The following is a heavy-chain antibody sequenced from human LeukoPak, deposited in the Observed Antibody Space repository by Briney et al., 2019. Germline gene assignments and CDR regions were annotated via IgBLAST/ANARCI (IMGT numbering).Heavy chain of an antibody. CDR3: ARGGYYYDSSGYYYDGWFDP. CDR1: GYTFTSYG. Sequence: VASVKVSCKASGYTFTSYGISWVRQAPGQGLEWMGWISAYNGNTNYAQKLQGRVTMTTDTSTSTAYMELRSLRSDDTAVYYCARGGYYYDSSGYYYDGWFDPWGQGTLVTVSS. D-gene: IGHD3-22*01. CDR2: ISAYNGNT. V-gene: IGHV1-18*01. J-gene: IGHJ5*02.